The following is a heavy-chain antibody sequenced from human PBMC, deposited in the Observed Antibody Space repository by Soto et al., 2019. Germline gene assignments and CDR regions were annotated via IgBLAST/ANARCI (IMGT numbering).Heavy chain of an antibody. V-gene: IGHV3-30-3*01. J-gene: IGHJ4*02. D-gene: IGHD4-17*01. CDR2: ILYDGNNK. CDR3: ARATYGGNSSPAY. CDR1: RFTFSSYA. Sequence: QVQLVESGGGVVQPGRSLRLSCAASRFTFSSYAMHWVRQAPGKGLEWVAIILYDGNNKYYADSVRGRFTISRDNSKNTLYLQINSLRTEDTAVYYCARATYGGNSSPAYWGQGTPVTVSS.